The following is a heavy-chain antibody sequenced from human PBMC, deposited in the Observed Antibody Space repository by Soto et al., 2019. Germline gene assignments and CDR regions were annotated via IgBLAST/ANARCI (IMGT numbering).Heavy chain of an antibody. J-gene: IGHJ4*02. V-gene: IGHV3-23*01. CDR2: ISGGGGST. CDR1: GFSFSIYA. CDR3: AKDPTAYESSAHFDS. D-gene: IGHD3-22*01. Sequence: EVQLLESGGRLVQPGGSLRLSCAASGFSFSIYAMNWVRQAPGKGLEWVSGISGGGGSTYYADYVKGRFTISKDNSKNKTYLQNDNLRVENMPVDDCAKDPTAYESSAHFDSWGQGTLVTVSS.